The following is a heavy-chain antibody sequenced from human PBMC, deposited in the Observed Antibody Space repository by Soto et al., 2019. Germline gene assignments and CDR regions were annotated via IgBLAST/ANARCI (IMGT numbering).Heavy chain of an antibody. V-gene: IGHV4-59*02. Sequence: QVQLQESGPGLVKPSETLSLTCTVSGDSDSSYSWSWIRQPPGKGLEYIGYIYYSGSTNYNPSLRSRVTISVDTSNKQFFLEVSSVTAADTAVYYCARGTRGYCRGDICYWGFWYFDLWGRGTLVTVSS. CDR2: IYYSGST. J-gene: IGHJ2*01. CDR3: ARGTRGYCRGDICYWGFWYFDL. D-gene: IGHD2-15*01. CDR1: GDSDSSYS.